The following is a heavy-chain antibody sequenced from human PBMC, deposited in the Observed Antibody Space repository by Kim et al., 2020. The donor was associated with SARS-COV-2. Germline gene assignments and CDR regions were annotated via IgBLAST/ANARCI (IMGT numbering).Heavy chain of an antibody. V-gene: IGHV4-30-4*01. CDR1: GGSISSGDYY. CDR3: ARDPIAAAGNFDY. Sequence: SETLSLTCTVSGGSISSGDYYWSWIRQPPGKGLEWIGYIYYSGSTYYNPSLKSRVTISVDTSKNQFSLKLSSVTAADTAVYYCARDPIAAAGNFDYWGQGTLVTVSS. J-gene: IGHJ4*02. CDR2: IYYSGST. D-gene: IGHD6-13*01.